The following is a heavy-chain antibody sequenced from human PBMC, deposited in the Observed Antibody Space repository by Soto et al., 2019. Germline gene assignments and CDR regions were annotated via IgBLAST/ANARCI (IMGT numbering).Heavy chain of an antibody. J-gene: IGHJ6*03. Sequence: SETLSLTCTVSGGSISSSSYYWGWIRQPPGKGLEWIGSIYYSGSTYYNPSLKSRVTISVDTSKNQFSLKLSSVTAADTAVYYCARILYCSSTSCYYYYYYMDVWGKGTTVTVSS. D-gene: IGHD2-2*01. CDR2: IYYSGST. CDR3: ARILYCSSTSCYYYYYYMDV. V-gene: IGHV4-39*01. CDR1: GGSISSSSYY.